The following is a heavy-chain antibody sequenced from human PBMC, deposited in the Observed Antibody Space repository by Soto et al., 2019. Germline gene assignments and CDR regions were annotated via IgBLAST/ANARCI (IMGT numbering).Heavy chain of an antibody. CDR3: ARGGSLYEY. V-gene: IGHV1-2*02. Sequence: ASVKVSCKASGYTFIYYMHWVRQAPGQGLEWLGWINPTNGGTNYAPKFQGRVTMTRDTSITTVYLELSSLRSDDTAVYYCARGGSLYEYWGQGTLVTVSS. CDR2: INPTNGGT. J-gene: IGHJ4*02. D-gene: IGHD6-13*01. CDR1: GYTFIYY.